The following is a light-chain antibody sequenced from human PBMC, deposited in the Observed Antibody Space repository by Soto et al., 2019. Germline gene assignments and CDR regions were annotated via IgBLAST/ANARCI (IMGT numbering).Light chain of an antibody. Sequence: DIQMTQSPSSLSASVGDRVTITCLAIQSISSYLNWYQQKPGKAPKLLIYAASSLQSGVPSRFSGSGSGTDFTLTISSLQPEDFATYYCQQSYSTPRALTFGGGTKVDIK. CDR2: AAS. CDR1: QSISSY. CDR3: QQSYSTPRALT. V-gene: IGKV1-39*01. J-gene: IGKJ4*01.